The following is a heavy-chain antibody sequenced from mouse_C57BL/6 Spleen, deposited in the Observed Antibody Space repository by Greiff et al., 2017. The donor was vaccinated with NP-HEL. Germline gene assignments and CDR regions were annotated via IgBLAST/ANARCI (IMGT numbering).Heavy chain of an antibody. CDR2: ISSGSSTI. Sequence: EVKLMESGGGLVKPGGSLKLSCAASGFTFSDYGMHWVRQAPEKGLEWVAYISSGSSTIYYADTVKGRFTISRDNAKNTLFLQMTSLRSEDTAMYYCARGPTGQFAYWGQGTLVTVSA. CDR1: GFTFSDYG. D-gene: IGHD4-1*02. V-gene: IGHV5-17*01. J-gene: IGHJ3*01. CDR3: ARGPTGQFAY.